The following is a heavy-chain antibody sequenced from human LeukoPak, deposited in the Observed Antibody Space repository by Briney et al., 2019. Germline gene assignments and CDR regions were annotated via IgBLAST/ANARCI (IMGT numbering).Heavy chain of an antibody. J-gene: IGHJ5*02. CDR1: GGTFSSYA. V-gene: IGHV1-69*13. CDR3: ARGGVVVPAAIVWFDP. CDR2: IIHIFGTA. Sequence: GASVKVSCKASGGTFSSYAISWVRQAPGQGLEWMGGIIHIFGTANYAQKFQGRVTITADESTSTAYMELSSLRSEDTAVYYCARGGVVVPAAIVWFDPWGQGTLVTVSS. D-gene: IGHD2-2*02.